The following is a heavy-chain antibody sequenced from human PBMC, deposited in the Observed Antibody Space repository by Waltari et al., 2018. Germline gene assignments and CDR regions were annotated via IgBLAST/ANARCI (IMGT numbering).Heavy chain of an antibody. CDR2: SYHSGST. Sequence: QVQLQESGPGLVKPSETLSLTCAVSGYSISSGYYWGWIRQPPGKGLEWIGISYHSGSTYYNPSLKSRVTISVDTSENQFSLKLSSVTAADTAVYYCASDYGSYYYYGMDVWGQGTTVTVSS. D-gene: IGHD4-17*01. V-gene: IGHV4-38-2*01. J-gene: IGHJ6*02. CDR1: GYSISSGYY. CDR3: ASDYGSYYYYGMDV.